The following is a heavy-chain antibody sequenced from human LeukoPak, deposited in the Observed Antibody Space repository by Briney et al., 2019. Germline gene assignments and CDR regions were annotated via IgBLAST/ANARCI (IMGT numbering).Heavy chain of an antibody. V-gene: IGHV4-59*01. CDR1: GGSISNYY. D-gene: IGHD3-16*01. Sequence: SETLSLTCTFSGGSISNYYWYWIRQPPGKGLECIGYIYQSGSTNYNPSLKSRVTISVDTSKNQFSLKLRSVTAANTAVYYCAREVGLGMYNWFDPWGQGTLVTVSS. CDR2: IYQSGST. J-gene: IGHJ5*02. CDR3: AREVGLGMYNWFDP.